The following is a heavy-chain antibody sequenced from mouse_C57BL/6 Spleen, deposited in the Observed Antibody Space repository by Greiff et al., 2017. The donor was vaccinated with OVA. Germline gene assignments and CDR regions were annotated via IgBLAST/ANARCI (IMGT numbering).Heavy chain of an antibody. CDR1: GFTFSDYG. D-gene: IGHD1-1*01. J-gene: IGHJ2*01. CDR2: ISSGSSTI. CDR3: ARPGYYGSSLFDY. Sequence: EVKLVESGGGLVKPGGSLKLSCAASGFTFSDYGMHWVRQAPEKGLEWVAYISSGSSTIYYADTVKGRFTISRDNAKNTLFLQMTSRRSEDTAMYYCARPGYYGSSLFDYWGQGTTLTVSS. V-gene: IGHV5-17*01.